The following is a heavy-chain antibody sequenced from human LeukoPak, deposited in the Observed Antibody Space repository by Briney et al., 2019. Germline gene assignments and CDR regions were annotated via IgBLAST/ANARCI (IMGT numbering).Heavy chain of an antibody. J-gene: IGHJ6*02. D-gene: IGHD2-21*02. CDR1: GYTFTSYD. V-gene: IGHV1-8*01. CDR2: MNPNSGNT. Sequence: ASVKVSCKASGYTFTSYDINWVRQATGQELEWMGWMNPNSGNTGYAQKFQGRVTMTRNTSISTAYMELSSLRSEDTAVYYCAAGAMAYCGGDCYSDYYYGMDVWGQGTTVTVSS. CDR3: AAGAMAYCGGDCYSDYYYGMDV.